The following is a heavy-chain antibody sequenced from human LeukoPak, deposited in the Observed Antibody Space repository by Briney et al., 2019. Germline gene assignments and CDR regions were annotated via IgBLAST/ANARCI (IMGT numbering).Heavy chain of an antibody. Sequence: PSETLSLTCAVYGGSFSGYYWSWIRQPPGKGLEWIGEINHSGSTNYNPSLKSRVTISVDTSKNQFSLKLSSVTAADTAVYYCARAIRTYYYDSSGKRIDYWGQGTLVTVSS. D-gene: IGHD3-22*01. V-gene: IGHV4-34*01. CDR2: INHSGST. J-gene: IGHJ4*02. CDR3: ARAIRTYYYDSSGKRIDY. CDR1: GGSFSGYY.